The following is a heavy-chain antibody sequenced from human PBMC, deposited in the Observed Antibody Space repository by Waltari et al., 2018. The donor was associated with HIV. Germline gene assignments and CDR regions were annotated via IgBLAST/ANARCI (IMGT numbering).Heavy chain of an antibody. CDR1: GFTFSSYW. CDR2: IKQDGSEK. J-gene: IGHJ4*02. D-gene: IGHD1-26*01. V-gene: IGHV3-7*01. CDR3: ARRRGSYCLDY. Sequence: EGQLVESGGGLAQPGGSLRLYCAAPGFTFSSYWLTRVRQAPGKGLEWVANIKQDGSEKYYVDSVKGRFTISRDNAKNSLYLQMNSLRAEDTAVYFCARRRGSYCLDYWGQGTLVTVSS.